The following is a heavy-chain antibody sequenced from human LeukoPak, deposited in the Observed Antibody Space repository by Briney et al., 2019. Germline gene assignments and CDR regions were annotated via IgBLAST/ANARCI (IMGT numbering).Heavy chain of an antibody. CDR1: GGSFSGYY. CDR3: ARVTMKVVVNWFDP. D-gene: IGHD3-22*01. V-gene: IGHV4-34*01. Sequence: SETLSLTCAVYGGSFSGYYWSWIRQPPGKGLEWIGEINHSGSTNYNPSLKSRVTISVDTSKNQFSLKLSSVTAADTAVYYCARVTMKVVVNWFDPWGQGTLVTVSS. J-gene: IGHJ5*02. CDR2: INHSGST.